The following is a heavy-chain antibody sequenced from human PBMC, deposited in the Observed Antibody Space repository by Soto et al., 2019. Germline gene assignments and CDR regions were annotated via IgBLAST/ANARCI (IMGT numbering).Heavy chain of an antibody. V-gene: IGHV1-69*13. CDR2: IIPIFGTA. D-gene: IGHD3-10*01. CDR1: GGTFSSYA. Sequence: SVKVSCKASGGTFSSYAISWLRQAPGQGLEWMGGIIPIFGTANYAQKFQGRVTITADESTSTAYMELSSLRSEDTAVYYCARVNYYGSGSYYQYYYYYGMDVWGQGTTVTVSS. CDR3: ARVNYYGSGSYYQYYYYYGMDV. J-gene: IGHJ6*02.